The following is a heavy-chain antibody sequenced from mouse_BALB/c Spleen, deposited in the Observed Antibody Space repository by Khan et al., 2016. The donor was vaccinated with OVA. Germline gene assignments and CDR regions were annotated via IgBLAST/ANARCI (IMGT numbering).Heavy chain of an antibody. Sequence: VQLKESGPGLVKPSQSLSLTCTVTGYSIASDHAWNWIRQFPGNKLEWMGFISYSGNTNYNPSLKSRISITRDTSKNQFFLQSNSVTSEDTATYYCARVYGGDFDYWGQGTTLTVSS. CDR3: ARVYGGDFDY. CDR1: GYSIASDHA. D-gene: IGHD1-1*01. V-gene: IGHV3-2*02. CDR2: ISYSGNT. J-gene: IGHJ2*01.